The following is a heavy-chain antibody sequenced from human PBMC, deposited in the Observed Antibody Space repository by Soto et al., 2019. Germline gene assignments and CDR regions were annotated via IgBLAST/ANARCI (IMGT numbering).Heavy chain of an antibody. V-gene: IGHV3-74*01. CDR3: GRGARDWDGMDY. Sequence: EVQLAESGGGLVQPGGSLRLSCTASEFTFSAHWMHWVRQAPGKGLMWVSRLNEDGSQTDHAESVKGRFAISRDNAKNTLLLQMTSLRVDDTGIYVCGRGARDWDGMDYWGQGIVVTVSS. CDR1: EFTFSAHW. D-gene: IGHD2-21*02. CDR2: LNEDGSQT. J-gene: IGHJ4*02.